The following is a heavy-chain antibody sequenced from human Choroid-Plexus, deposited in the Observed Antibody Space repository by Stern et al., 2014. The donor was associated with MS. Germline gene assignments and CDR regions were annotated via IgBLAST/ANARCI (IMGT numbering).Heavy chain of an antibody. CDR3: AKDRQYLTYFFDH. CDR1: GFTFGSCA. D-gene: IGHD2/OR15-2a*01. Sequence: VHLVESGGGVVQPGRPLRLSCVASGFTFGSCAMHWVRQAPGKGLEWVGCVSHDGCYKYYADSVKGRFTISRDNSQNTLYMQMSSLRPEDTAVYYCAKDRQYLTYFFDHWGQGSLVTVSS. CDR2: VSHDGCYK. V-gene: IGHV3-30*18. J-gene: IGHJ5*02.